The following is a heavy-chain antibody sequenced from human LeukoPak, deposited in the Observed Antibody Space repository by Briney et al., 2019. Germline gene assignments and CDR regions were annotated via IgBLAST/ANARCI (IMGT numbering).Heavy chain of an antibody. CDR3: ARGSWPAATWKFDY. V-gene: IGHV4-39*07. CDR1: GGSISSSSYY. Sequence: SETLSLTCTVSGGSISSSSYYWGWIRQPPGKGLEWIGEINHSGSTNYNPSLKSRVTISVDTSKNQFSLKLSSVTAADTAVYYCARGSWPAATWKFDYWGQGTLVTVSS. D-gene: IGHD2-2*01. J-gene: IGHJ4*02. CDR2: INHSGST.